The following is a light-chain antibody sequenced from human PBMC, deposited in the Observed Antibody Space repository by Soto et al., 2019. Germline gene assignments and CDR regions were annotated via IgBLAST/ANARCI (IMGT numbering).Light chain of an antibody. Sequence: EIVMTQSPATLSVSPGERATLSCRASQSVSIKFAWYQQKPRQAPRLLIYDTSTRATGSPARLSGSGSGTEFTLTISSLQSADFDVHYCQQYNTWPPIPFGQGTRLAI. CDR2: DTS. V-gene: IGKV3-15*01. CDR1: QSVSIK. J-gene: IGKJ5*01. CDR3: QQYNTWPPIP.